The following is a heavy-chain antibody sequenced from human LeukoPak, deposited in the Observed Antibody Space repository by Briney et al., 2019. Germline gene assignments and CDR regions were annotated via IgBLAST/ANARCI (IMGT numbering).Heavy chain of an antibody. V-gene: IGHV7-4-1*02. CDR2: INTNTGNP. CDR1: GYTFISYT. J-gene: IGHJ4*02. CDR3: ARGMCSDGVCYFLADY. D-gene: IGHD2-15*01. Sequence: ASVKVSCKASGYTFISYTMNWVRQAPGQGLEWMGWINTNTGNPTYAQGFTGRFVFSLDTSVSTAFLQISSLKAEDTAVYYCARGMCSDGVCYFLADYWGQGTLVTVSS.